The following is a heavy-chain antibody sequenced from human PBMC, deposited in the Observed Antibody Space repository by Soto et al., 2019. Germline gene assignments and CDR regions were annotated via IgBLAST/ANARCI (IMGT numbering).Heavy chain of an antibody. J-gene: IGHJ3*02. CDR2: ISAYNGNT. Sequence: ASVKVSCNASGYTFTSYFISWVRQAPGQGLEWMGWISAYNGNTNYAQKLQGRVTMTTDTSTSTAYMELRSLRSDDTAVYYCARVSLGYCSGGSCYWYAFDIWGQGTMVTVSS. D-gene: IGHD2-15*01. CDR3: ARVSLGYCSGGSCYWYAFDI. CDR1: GYTFTSYF. V-gene: IGHV1-18*01.